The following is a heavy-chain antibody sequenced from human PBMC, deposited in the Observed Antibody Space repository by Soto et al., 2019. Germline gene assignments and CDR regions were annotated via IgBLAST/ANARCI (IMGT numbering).Heavy chain of an antibody. CDR3: AGGRSGEY. CDR2: ISAHNGIT. D-gene: IGHD3-10*01. J-gene: IGHJ4*02. Sequence: QVHLVQSGAEVKKPGASVKVSCKASGYTFTSYGITWVRQAPGQGLEWMGWISAHNGITDDAQKLQGRVIVTRDTSTSTAYMELRSLISDGTAVYYCAGGRSGEYWGQGALVSVSS. CDR1: GYTFTSYG. V-gene: IGHV1-18*01.